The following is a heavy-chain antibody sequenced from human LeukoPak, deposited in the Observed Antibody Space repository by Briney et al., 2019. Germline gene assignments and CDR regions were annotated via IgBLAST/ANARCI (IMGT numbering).Heavy chain of an antibody. Sequence: PGRSLRLSCAASGFTFSSYGMHWVRQAPGKGLERVAVISYDGSNKYYADSVKGRFTIYRDNSKNTLYLQMNSLRAEDTAVYYCAKGVIGVVPAALYYYGMDVWGQGTTVTVSS. CDR2: ISYDGSNK. V-gene: IGHV3-30*18. CDR3: AKGVIGVVPAALYYYGMDV. CDR1: GFTFSSYG. J-gene: IGHJ6*02. D-gene: IGHD2-2*01.